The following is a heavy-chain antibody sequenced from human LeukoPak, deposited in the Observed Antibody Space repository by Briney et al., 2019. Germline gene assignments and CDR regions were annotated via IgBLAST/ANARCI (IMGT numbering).Heavy chain of an antibody. CDR2: ISGSGGST. V-gene: IGHV3-23*01. J-gene: IGHJ6*04. D-gene: IGHD3-10*01. CDR3: AKSQAWFGESDV. CDR1: GFTFSSYA. Sequence: PGGSLRLSCAASGFTFSSYAMSWVRQAPGKVLEWVSAISGSGGSTYYADSVKGRFTISRDNSKNTLYLQINSLRAEDTAVYYCAKSQAWFGESDVWGKGTTVTVSS.